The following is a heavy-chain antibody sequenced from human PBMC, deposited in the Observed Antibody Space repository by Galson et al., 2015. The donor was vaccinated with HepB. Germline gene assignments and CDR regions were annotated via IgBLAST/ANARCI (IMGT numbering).Heavy chain of an antibody. V-gene: IGHV3-48*01. D-gene: IGHD5-24*01. Sequence: SLRLSCAASRFTFSSYSMNWVRQAPGKGLEWVSYISAISSPIYYAESVKGRFTISRDNAKNSLYLQMNSLRAEDTAVYYCARTTRRGGYNSDYWGQGTLVTVSS. J-gene: IGHJ4*02. CDR1: RFTFSSYS. CDR3: ARTTRRGGYNSDY. CDR2: ISAISSPI.